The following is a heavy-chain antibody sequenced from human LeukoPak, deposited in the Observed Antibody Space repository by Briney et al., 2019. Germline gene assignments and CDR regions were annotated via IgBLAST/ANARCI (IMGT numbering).Heavy chain of an antibody. V-gene: IGHV1-69*13. J-gene: IGHJ4*02. CDR3: AICQRNYYDSSGYFY. Sequence: SVKVSCKASVGTFSSYAISWVRQAPGQGLEWMGGIIPIFGTANYAQKFQGRVTITADESTSTAYMELSSLRSEDTAVYYCAICQRNYYDSSGYFYWGQGTLVTVSS. D-gene: IGHD3-22*01. CDR1: VGTFSSYA. CDR2: IIPIFGTA.